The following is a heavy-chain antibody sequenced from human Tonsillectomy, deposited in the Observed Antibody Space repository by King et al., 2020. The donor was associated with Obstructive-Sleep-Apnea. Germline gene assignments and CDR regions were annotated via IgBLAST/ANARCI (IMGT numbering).Heavy chain of an antibody. CDR1: GFTFSSYA. CDR2: ISSNGGST. Sequence: VQLVESGGGLVQPGGSLRLSCSASGFTFSSYAMHWVRQAPGKGLEYVSAISSNGGSTYYADSVKGRFTISRDNSKNTLYLQMSSLRAEDTAVYYCVPGPYYDGSGSQGYFDYWGQGTLVTVSS. CDR3: VPGPYYDGSGSQGYFDY. J-gene: IGHJ4*02. V-gene: IGHV3-64D*09. D-gene: IGHD3-10*01.